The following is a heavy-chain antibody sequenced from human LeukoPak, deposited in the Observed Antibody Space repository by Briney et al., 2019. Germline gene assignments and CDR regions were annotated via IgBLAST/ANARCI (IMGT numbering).Heavy chain of an antibody. V-gene: IGHV1-18*01. CDR2: ISAYNGNT. CDR1: GYTFTSYG. CDR3: ATTPLLLWFGELTN. Sequence: ASVKVSCKASGYTFTSYGISWVRQAPGQGLEWIGWISAYNGNTNYAQKLQGRVTMTTDTSTSTAYMELRSLRSDDTAVYYCATTPLLLWFGELTNWGQGTLVTVSS. D-gene: IGHD3-10*01. J-gene: IGHJ4*02.